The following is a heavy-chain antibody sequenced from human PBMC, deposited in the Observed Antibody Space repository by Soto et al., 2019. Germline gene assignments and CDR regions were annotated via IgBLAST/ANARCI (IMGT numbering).Heavy chain of an antibody. CDR3: ARDRKGATVTTMHFDY. Sequence: QVQLVQSGAEVKKPGASVKVSCKASGYTFTSYGISWVRQAPGQGLEWMGWISAYNGNTNYAQKLQGRVTMTTDSSTSTADMELRSLRSDDTAVYYCARDRKGATVTTMHFDYCGQGTLVTVSS. J-gene: IGHJ4*02. D-gene: IGHD4-17*01. CDR2: ISAYNGNT. V-gene: IGHV1-18*01. CDR1: GYTFTSYG.